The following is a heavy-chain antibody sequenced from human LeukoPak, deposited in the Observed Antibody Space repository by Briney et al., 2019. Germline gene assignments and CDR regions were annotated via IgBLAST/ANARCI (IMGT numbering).Heavy chain of an antibody. CDR2: IIPIFGTA. Sequence: SVKVSCKASGGTFSSYAISWVRQAPGQGLEWMGGIIPIFGTANYAQKFQGRVTITADESTSTAYMELSSLRSEDTAVYYCARGGLDLMVRGVILRYYYGMDVWGQGTTVSVSS. CDR1: GGTFSSYA. CDR3: ARGGLDLMVRGVILRYYYGMDV. J-gene: IGHJ6*02. V-gene: IGHV1-69*13. D-gene: IGHD3-10*01.